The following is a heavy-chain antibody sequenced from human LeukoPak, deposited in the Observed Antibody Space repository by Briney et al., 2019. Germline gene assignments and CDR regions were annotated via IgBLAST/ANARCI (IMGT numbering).Heavy chain of an antibody. V-gene: IGHV3-20*04. CDR2: INWSGAGT. J-gene: IGHJ4*02. Sequence: GGSLRLSCAASGFIFDDYAMHWVRQAPGKGLEWVSNINWSGAGTDYADSVKGRYSISRDNAKNSLYLQMSSLRAEDTALYYCARGYCGGDCYFDHWGQGTLVTVSS. D-gene: IGHD2-21*02. CDR1: GFIFDDYA. CDR3: ARGYCGGDCYFDH.